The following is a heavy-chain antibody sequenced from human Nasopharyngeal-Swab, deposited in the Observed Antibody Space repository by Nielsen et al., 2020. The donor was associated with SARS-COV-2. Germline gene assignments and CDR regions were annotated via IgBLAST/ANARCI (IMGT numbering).Heavy chain of an antibody. Sequence: SETLSLTCTVSGGSISSGSYYWSWIRQPAGKGLEWIGRIYTSGSTNYNPSLKSRVTISVDTSKNQFSLKLSSVTAADTAVYYCARGIVGATVWGQGTLVTVSS. CDR1: GGSISSGSYY. CDR2: IYTSGST. J-gene: IGHJ4*02. CDR3: ARGIVGATV. V-gene: IGHV4-61*02. D-gene: IGHD1-26*01.